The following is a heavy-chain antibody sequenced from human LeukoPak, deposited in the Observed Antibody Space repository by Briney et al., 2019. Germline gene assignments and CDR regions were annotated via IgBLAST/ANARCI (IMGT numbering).Heavy chain of an antibody. CDR2: ISSSGSTI. CDR1: GFTFSSYE. J-gene: IGHJ4*02. CDR3: ARHPSLPGYSSGWPGLQYFDY. Sequence: PGGSLRLSCAASGFTFSSYEMNWVRQAPGKGLEWVSYISSSGSTINYADSVKVRFTISRDNAKNSLYLQMNSLRAEDTAVYYCARHPSLPGYSSGWPGLQYFDYWGQGTLVTVSS. V-gene: IGHV3-48*03. D-gene: IGHD6-19*01.